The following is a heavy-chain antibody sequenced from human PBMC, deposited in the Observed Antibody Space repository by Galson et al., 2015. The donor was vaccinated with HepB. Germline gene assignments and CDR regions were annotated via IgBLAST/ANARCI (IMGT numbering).Heavy chain of an antibody. CDR1: GFTFSNYA. Sequence: SLRLSCAASGFTFSNYAMTWVRQAPGKGLEWVSVISSSGASTFYTDSLKGRFTISRDNSKNTLYLQMNSLRAEDTAVYYCAKSNSLNDWFDPWGQGTLVTVSS. D-gene: IGHD2-8*01. CDR3: AKSNSLNDWFDP. J-gene: IGHJ5*02. V-gene: IGHV3-23*01. CDR2: ISSSGAST.